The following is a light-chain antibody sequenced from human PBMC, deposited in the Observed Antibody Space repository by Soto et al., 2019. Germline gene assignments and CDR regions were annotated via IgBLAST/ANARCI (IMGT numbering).Light chain of an antibody. CDR1: RSISSW. CDR2: KAS. CDR3: QEYNSDYLYT. V-gene: IGKV1-5*03. Sequence: DIQMTQSPSTLSASVGDRVTITCRASRSISSWLAWYQQKPGKAPKLLIYKASTLEGGVPSRFSGSGSGTEFTLTISSLQPDDFAPYYCQEYNSDYLYTFGQGTRVDVK. J-gene: IGKJ2*01.